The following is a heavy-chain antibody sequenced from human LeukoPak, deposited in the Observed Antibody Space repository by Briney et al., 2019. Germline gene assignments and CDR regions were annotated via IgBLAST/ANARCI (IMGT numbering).Heavy chain of an antibody. CDR3: ARDEGFVTYGMDV. CDR2: IYYSGST. Sequence: SETLSLTCTVSGGSISSGNYYWSWIRQYPGKGLEWIGYIYYSGSTYYNPSLRSRATISVDTSKNQFSLQLSSVTAADTAVYYCARDEGFVTYGMDVWGQGTTVTVSS. J-gene: IGHJ6*02. V-gene: IGHV4-31*03. D-gene: IGHD2-21*01. CDR1: GGSISSGNYY.